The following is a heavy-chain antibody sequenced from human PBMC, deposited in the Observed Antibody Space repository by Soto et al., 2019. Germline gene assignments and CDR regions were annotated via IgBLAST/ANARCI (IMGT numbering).Heavy chain of an antibody. CDR2: ISGSGGST. CDR3: SKRARPAVIYPIDV. Sequence: EVQLLESGGGLVQPGGSLRLSCAASGITFSNYAMSWVRQAPGKGLEWVSAISGSGGSTYYADSVKGRFTISRDNSKNTVSLQMNSLRVEGTGVYYCSKRARPAVIYPIDVWGQGTAVTVSS. J-gene: IGHJ6*02. CDR1: GITFSNYA. V-gene: IGHV3-23*01. D-gene: IGHD2-2*01.